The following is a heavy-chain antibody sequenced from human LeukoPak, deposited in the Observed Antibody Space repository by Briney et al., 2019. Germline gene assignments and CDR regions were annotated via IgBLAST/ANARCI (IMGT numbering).Heavy chain of an antibody. CDR2: ISPYNGNT. D-gene: IGHD3-22*01. J-gene: IGHJ4*02. Sequence: GASVKVSCKASGYTFATYGITWVRQAPGQGLEWMGCISPYNGNTNFAQKLQGRVSMTTDTSTSTAYMELRSLRSDDTAVYYCARGGPYYYDSSGHYYPDYWGQGTLVTVSS. CDR3: ARGGPYYYDSSGHYYPDY. CDR1: GYTFATYG. V-gene: IGHV1-18*01.